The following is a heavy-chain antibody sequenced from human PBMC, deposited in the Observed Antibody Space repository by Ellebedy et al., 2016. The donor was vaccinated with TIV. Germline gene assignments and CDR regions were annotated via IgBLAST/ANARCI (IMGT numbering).Heavy chain of an antibody. Sequence: GESLKISCATSGFSVSGMHLVRQAPGQGLEWVAFVRSDGTTTYYMDSVKGRFTISRDISKNTLDLQINSLTTEDTGVYYCVKGDYSVPTVMAVWGQGTMVIVSS. J-gene: IGHJ6*02. CDR3: VKGDYSVPTVMAV. CDR1: GFSVSG. CDR2: VRSDGTTT. D-gene: IGHD2-21*01. V-gene: IGHV3-30*02.